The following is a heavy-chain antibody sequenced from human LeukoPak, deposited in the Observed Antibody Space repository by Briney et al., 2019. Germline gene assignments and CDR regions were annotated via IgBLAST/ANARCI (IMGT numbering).Heavy chain of an antibody. CDR2: ISSDGGGT. J-gene: IGHJ5*02. V-gene: IGHV3-64D*06. Sequence: GGSLRLSCSASGFTFSSYAMHWVRQAPGKGLECVSDISSDGGGTYYVDSVKGRFTISRDNPKNTLYLQMSSLRADDTAVYCYVKTRLRSMAHGWFVPCGQGTLVTVSS. CDR3: VKTRLRSMAHGWFVP. D-gene: IGHD5-12*01. CDR1: GFTFSSYA.